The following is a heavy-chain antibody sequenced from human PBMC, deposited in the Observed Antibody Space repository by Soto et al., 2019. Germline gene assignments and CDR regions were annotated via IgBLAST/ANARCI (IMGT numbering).Heavy chain of an antibody. D-gene: IGHD3-22*01. CDR3: AADTLTMIVVVPDAFDI. V-gene: IGHV1-58*01. J-gene: IGHJ3*02. CDR2: IVVGSGNT. Sequence: ASVKVSCKASGFTFTSSAVQWVRQARGQRLEWIGWIVVGSGNTNYAQKFQERVTITRDMSTSTAYMELSSLRSEDTAVYYCAADTLTMIVVVPDAFDIWGQGTMVT. CDR1: GFTFTSSA.